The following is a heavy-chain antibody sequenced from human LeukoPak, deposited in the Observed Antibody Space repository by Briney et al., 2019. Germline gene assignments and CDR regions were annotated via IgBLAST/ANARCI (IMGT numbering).Heavy chain of an antibody. CDR1: GYTFTSYG. CDR3: ASVDLGYSSSNWYFDL. J-gene: IGHJ2*01. D-gene: IGHD6-6*01. V-gene: IGHV1-18*01. Sequence: ASVKVSCKASGYTFTSYGISWVRQAPGQGLEWMGWISAYNGNTNYAQKLQGRVTMTTDTSTSTAYMELRSLRSDDTAVYYCASVDLGYSSSNWYFDLWGRGTLVTVSS. CDR2: ISAYNGNT.